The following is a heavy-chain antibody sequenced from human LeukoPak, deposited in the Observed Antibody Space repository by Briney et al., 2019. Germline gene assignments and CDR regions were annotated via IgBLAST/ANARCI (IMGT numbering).Heavy chain of an antibody. V-gene: IGHV3-30*02. J-gene: IGHJ4*02. CDR1: GFTFSSYG. CDR3: ARHNYDYVWGSYRYTYYFDY. D-gene: IGHD3-16*02. Sequence: PGGSLRLSCAASGFTFSSYGMHWVRQAPGKGLEWVAFIRYDGSNKYYADSVKGRFTISRDNSKNTLYLQMNSLRAEDTAVYYCARHNYDYVWGSYRYTYYFDYWGQGTLVTVSS. CDR2: IRYDGSNK.